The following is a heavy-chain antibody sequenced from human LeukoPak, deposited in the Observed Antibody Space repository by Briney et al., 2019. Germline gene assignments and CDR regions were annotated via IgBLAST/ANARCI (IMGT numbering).Heavy chain of an antibody. CDR2: INPNSGGT. Sequence: ASVKVSCKASGYTFTGYYMHWVRQAPGQGLEWMGWINPNSGGTNYAQKFQGRVTMTRDTSISTAYMELSRLRSDDTAVYYCARRSRIVVATSYYYYYMDVWGKGTTVTVSS. CDR1: GYTFTGYY. D-gene: IGHD1-26*01. V-gene: IGHV1-2*02. J-gene: IGHJ6*03. CDR3: ARRSRIVVATSYYYYYMDV.